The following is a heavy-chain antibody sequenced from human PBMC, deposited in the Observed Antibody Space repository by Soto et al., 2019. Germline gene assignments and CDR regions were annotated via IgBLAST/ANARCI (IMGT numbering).Heavy chain of an antibody. Sequence: ASVKVSCKASGYTFTSYGISWVRQAPGQGLESLGWISTYNGNTNSAPRLQGRLTLTTDTSTNTAYMELRSLTSDDTAVYYCARDERDSCSGGDCFYFDYWGQGTLVTVSS. CDR2: ISTYNGNT. V-gene: IGHV1-18*04. CDR3: ARDERDSCSGGDCFYFDY. D-gene: IGHD2-21*02. J-gene: IGHJ4*02. CDR1: GYTFTSYG.